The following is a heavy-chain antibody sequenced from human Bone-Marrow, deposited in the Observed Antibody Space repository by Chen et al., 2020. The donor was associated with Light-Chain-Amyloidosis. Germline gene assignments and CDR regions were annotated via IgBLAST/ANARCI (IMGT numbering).Heavy chain of an antibody. CDR1: GSSISRGYY. D-gene: IGHD2-8*02. Sequence: QVQLQESGPGLVKPSETLSLTSSVSGSSISRGYYWGWIRQPPGKGLEWIGSIYHTGTTYYNPSLNSRVTISLDRSKNQFSLKLSSVNAADTAVYYSTRAGVNGTGYFSPFDHWGQGYLVTVSS. CDR3: TRAGVNGTGYFSPFDH. J-gene: IGHJ4*02. CDR2: IYHTGTT. V-gene: IGHV4-38-2*02.